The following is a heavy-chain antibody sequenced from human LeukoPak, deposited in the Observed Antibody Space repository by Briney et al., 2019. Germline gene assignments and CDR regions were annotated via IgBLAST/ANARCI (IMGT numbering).Heavy chain of an antibody. CDR2: IIPNFGTA. J-gene: IGHJ6*02. D-gene: IGHD5-12*01. CDR1: GGTFSSYA. Sequence: SVKVSCTASGGTFSSYAISWVRQAPGQGLEWMGGIIPNFGTANYAQKFQGRVTITADESTSTAYMELSSLRSEDTAVYYCARESLKWLRSEYYYYYGMDVWGQGTTVTVSS. V-gene: IGHV1-69*13. CDR3: ARESLKWLRSEYYYYYGMDV.